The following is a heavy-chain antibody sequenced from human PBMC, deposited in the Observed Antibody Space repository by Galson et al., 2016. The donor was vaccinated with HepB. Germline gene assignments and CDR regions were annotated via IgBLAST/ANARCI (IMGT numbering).Heavy chain of an antibody. Sequence: SLRLSCAASGFTSSDHYMDWVRQAPGKGLEWVGRIGNKANSYITEYAASVKGRFTISRDDSENSLYLQMNSLKTEDTAVYYCATGATGTTDYWGQGTLVTVSS. D-gene: IGHD1-1*01. J-gene: IGHJ4*02. CDR3: ATGATGTTDY. V-gene: IGHV3-72*01. CDR2: IGNKANSYIT. CDR1: GFTSSDHY.